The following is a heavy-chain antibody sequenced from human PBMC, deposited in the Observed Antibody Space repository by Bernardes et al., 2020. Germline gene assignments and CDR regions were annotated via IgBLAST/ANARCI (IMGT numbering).Heavy chain of an antibody. J-gene: IGHJ6*02. V-gene: IGHV3-23*01. CDR2: FSVSGGST. Sequence: GGSLRLSCAASGFTFSSYAMNWVRQAPGKGLEWVSVFSVSGGSTYYADSVKGRFTVSRDNSKNTLYLQMNSLRADDTAVYYCAKDGGQLVRYYYYGMAVWGQGTTVTVSS. D-gene: IGHD6-6*01. CDR1: GFTFSSYA. CDR3: AKDGGQLVRYYYYGMAV.